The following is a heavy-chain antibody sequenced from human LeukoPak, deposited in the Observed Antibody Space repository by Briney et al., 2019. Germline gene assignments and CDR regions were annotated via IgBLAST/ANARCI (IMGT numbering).Heavy chain of an antibody. J-gene: IGHJ4*02. CDR3: ARGRGYYDSSAYLVY. CDR2: IYYTGDT. Sequence: SETLSLTCTVSGASISSSFWTWIRQSPGKGLEWLGYIYYTGDTNLNPSLKSRLTISLDTSKNQFSLILNSVTAADTAVYYCARGRGYYDSSAYLVYWGQGTLVTVSS. V-gene: IGHV4-59*01. D-gene: IGHD3-22*01. CDR1: GASISSSF.